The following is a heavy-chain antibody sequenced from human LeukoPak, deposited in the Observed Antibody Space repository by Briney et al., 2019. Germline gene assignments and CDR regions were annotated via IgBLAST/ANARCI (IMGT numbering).Heavy chain of an antibody. Sequence: SETLSLTCTVSGGSISSYYWSWIRQPPGKGLEWIGYIYYSGSTNYNPSLKSRVTISVDTSKNQFSLKLSSVTAADTAVYYCAAETYYYDKGDVIDIWGPGTMVTVSS. CDR3: AAETYYYDKGDVIDI. CDR2: IYYSGST. D-gene: IGHD3-22*01. V-gene: IGHV4-59*01. J-gene: IGHJ3*02. CDR1: GGSISSYY.